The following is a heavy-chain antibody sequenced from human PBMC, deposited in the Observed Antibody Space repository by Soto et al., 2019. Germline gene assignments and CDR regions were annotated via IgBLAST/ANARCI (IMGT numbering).Heavy chain of an antibody. CDR3: ARGGLIRGVLYY. D-gene: IGHD3-10*01. CDR1: DGSSNNYY. Sequence: QVQLQQWGAGLLKPSETLSLTCAVYDGSSNNYYWSWIRQPPGTGLEWLGEINHSGSTIYNPSLKRRVTISEDTAKKQFSLELRFVTAADTAVYYCARGGLIRGVLYYWGQGTLGTVSS. CDR2: INHSGST. V-gene: IGHV4-34*01. J-gene: IGHJ4*02.